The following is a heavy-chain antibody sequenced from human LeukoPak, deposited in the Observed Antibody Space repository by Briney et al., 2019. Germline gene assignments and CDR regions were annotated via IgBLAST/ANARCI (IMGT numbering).Heavy chain of an antibody. D-gene: IGHD3-10*01. CDR3: ARTMVRGVITNSYYMDV. Sequence: SVKVSCKASGGTFGSYTISWVRQAPGQGLEWMGRIIPILGIANYAQKFQGRVTITTDESTSTAYMELSSLRSEDTAVYYCARTMVRGVITNSYYMDVWGKGTTVTVSS. J-gene: IGHJ6*03. CDR2: IIPILGIA. CDR1: GGTFGSYT. V-gene: IGHV1-69*02.